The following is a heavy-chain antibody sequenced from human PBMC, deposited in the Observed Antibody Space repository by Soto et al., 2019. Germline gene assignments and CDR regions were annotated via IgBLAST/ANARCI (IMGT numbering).Heavy chain of an antibody. D-gene: IGHD5-12*01. V-gene: IGHV3-23*01. CDR2: ISGSGGST. CDR1: GFTFSSYA. J-gene: IGHJ4*02. CDR3: AKGVEMATIFVSDY. Sequence: PGGSLRLSCAASGFTFSSYAMSWVRQAPGKGLEWVSAISGSGGSTYYADSVKGRFTISRDNSKNTLYLRMNSLRAEDTAVYYCAKGVEMATIFVSDYWGQGTLVTVSS.